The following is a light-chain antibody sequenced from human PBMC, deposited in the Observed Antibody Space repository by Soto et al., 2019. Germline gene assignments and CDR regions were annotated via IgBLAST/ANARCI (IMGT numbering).Light chain of an antibody. Sequence: SYELTQPPSVSVSPGQTARITCSGDSLPKQYVYWYQQKAGQAPILIIYQDNGRPSGIPERFSGANAGTIVTLTISGVLAEDEADYYCQSTDSSGFYVVFGGGTKLTVL. V-gene: IGLV3-25*03. CDR2: QDN. CDR3: QSTDSSGFYVV. J-gene: IGLJ2*01. CDR1: SLPKQY.